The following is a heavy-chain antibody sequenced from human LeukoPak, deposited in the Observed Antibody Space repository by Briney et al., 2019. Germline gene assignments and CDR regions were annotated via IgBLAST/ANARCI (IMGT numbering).Heavy chain of an antibody. CDR3: ARDQSDFWSIGYYYMDV. J-gene: IGHJ6*03. D-gene: IGHD3-3*01. CDR2: IYSGGST. V-gene: IGHV3-53*01. CDR1: GSTVSNNY. Sequence: GGSLRLSCAASGSTVSNNYMSWVRQAPGKGLEWVSVIYSGGSTYFADSVKGRFTISRDYSKNTLYLQMNSLRAEDTAVYYCARDQSDFWSIGYYYMDVWGKGTTVTVSS.